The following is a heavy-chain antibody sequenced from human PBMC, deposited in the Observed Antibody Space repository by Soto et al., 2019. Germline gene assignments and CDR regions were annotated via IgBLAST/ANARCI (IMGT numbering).Heavy chain of an antibody. D-gene: IGHD6-19*01. CDR2: LYYSGST. J-gene: IGHJ4*02. Sequence: SETLSLTCTVSGGSIRSSSYYWGWIRQPPGKGLEWIGSLYYSGSTYYNPSLKSRVTISVDTSKNQFSLKLTSVTATDTALYYCASHSGSGWYEIDYWGQGTLVTISS. CDR1: GGSIRSSSYY. V-gene: IGHV4-39*01. CDR3: ASHSGSGWYEIDY.